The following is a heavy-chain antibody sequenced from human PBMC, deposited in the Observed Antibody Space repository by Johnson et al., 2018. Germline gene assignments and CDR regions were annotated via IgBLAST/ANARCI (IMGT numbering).Heavy chain of an antibody. Sequence: QVQLQESGPGLVKPSETLSLTCTVSGGSISRSNYYWGWIRQPPGKGLEWIGSIYYSGITYYNPSLKRRPTISVDTSKNQFSLKLTSVTAADTAVYYCARRGDGYADFDYWGQGTLVTVS. CDR1: GGSISRSNYY. D-gene: IGHD5-24*01. CDR2: IYYSGIT. CDR3: ARRGDGYADFDY. V-gene: IGHV4-39*01. J-gene: IGHJ4*02.